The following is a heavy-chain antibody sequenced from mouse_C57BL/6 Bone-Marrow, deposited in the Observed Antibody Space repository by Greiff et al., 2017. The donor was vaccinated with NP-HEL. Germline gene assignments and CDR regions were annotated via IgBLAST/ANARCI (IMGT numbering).Heavy chain of an antibody. CDR2: IDPSDSYT. J-gene: IGHJ4*01. CDR3: ARSGGNYPYYYAMDY. Sequence: QVQLQQPGAELVKPGASVKLSCKASGYTFTSYWMQWVKQRPGQGLEWIGEIDPSDSYTNYIQKFKGKATLTVDTSSSTAYMQLSSLTSEDSAVYYCARSGGNYPYYYAMDYWGQGTSVTVSS. V-gene: IGHV1-50*01. D-gene: IGHD2-1*01. CDR1: GYTFTSYW.